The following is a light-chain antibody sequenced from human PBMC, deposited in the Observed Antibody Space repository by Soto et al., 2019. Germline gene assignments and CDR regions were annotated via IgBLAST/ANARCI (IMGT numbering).Light chain of an antibody. CDR3: CSYAGSSTPYV. CDR2: EGS. J-gene: IGLJ1*01. V-gene: IGLV2-23*01. CDR1: SSDVGTYNL. Sequence: QSVLTQPASVSGSPRQSITISCTGTSSDVGTYNLVSWYQQHPDKAPKLIIYEGSKRPSGLSNRFSGSKSGNTASLTISGLQAEDEADYYCCSYAGSSTPYVFGTGTQLTVL.